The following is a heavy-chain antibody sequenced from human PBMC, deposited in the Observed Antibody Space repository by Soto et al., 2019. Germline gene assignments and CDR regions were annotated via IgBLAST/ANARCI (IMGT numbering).Heavy chain of an antibody. Sequence: SQTPSLPSSLSRGSVSLNRSSLDLDKQSPSRGLEWLGRTYYRSRWYNDYAVSVKSRITINPDTSKNQFSLHFYSVTPEDTAVYYCAGTTSLPWYYMDVWGKGTTVTVSS. J-gene: IGHJ6*03. D-gene: IGHD1-7*01. CDR2: TYYRSRWYN. V-gene: IGHV6-1*01. CDR1: RGSVSLNRSS. CDR3: AGTTSLPWYYMDV.